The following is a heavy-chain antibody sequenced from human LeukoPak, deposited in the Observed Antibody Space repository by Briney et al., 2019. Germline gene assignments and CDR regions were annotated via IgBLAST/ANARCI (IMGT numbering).Heavy chain of an antibody. CDR3: ARDSEAAAGRWFDP. V-gene: IGHV3-74*01. CDR1: GFTFSSQW. Sequence: GGSLRLSCAASGFTFSSQWMHWVRQAPGKGLVWVSRINSDGSRTNYADSVKGRFTISRDNAKNTLYLQMNSLRAEDTAVYYCARDSEAAAGRWFDPWGQGTLVTVSS. J-gene: IGHJ5*02. CDR2: INSDGSRT. D-gene: IGHD6-13*01.